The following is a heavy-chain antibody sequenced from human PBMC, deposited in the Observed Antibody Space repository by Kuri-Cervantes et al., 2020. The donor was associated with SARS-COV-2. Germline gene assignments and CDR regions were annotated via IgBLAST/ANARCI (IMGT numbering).Heavy chain of an antibody. CDR2: INPNSGGT. Sequence: ASLKISCKASGYTFTGYYMHWVRQAPGQGLEWMGWINPNSGGTNYAQKFQGRVTMTRDTSISTAFMELSRLRSDDTAVYYCARRPPYCSGGSCYYYYYGMDVWGQGTTVTVSS. V-gene: IGHV1-2*02. CDR1: GYTFTGYY. D-gene: IGHD2-15*01. CDR3: ARRPPYCSGGSCYYYYYGMDV. J-gene: IGHJ6*02.